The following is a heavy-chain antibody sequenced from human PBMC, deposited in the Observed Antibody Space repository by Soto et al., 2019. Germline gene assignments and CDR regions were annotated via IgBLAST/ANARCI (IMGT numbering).Heavy chain of an antibody. V-gene: IGHV4-31*03. CDR1: GGSISSGGYY. Sequence: QVQLQESGPGLVKPSQTLSLTCSVSGGSISSGGYYWSWIRHHPGKGLEWIGYIYYSGSPYYNPSLKSRVTIPVDTSKNQFSLNLSSVTAADTAVYYCARGVGYPSWPYFDYWGQGTLVTVSS. CDR3: ARGVGYPSWPYFDY. D-gene: IGHD2-2*01. J-gene: IGHJ4*02. CDR2: IYYSGSP.